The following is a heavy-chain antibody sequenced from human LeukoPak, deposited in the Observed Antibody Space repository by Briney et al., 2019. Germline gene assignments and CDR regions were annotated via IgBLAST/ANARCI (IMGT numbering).Heavy chain of an antibody. J-gene: IGHJ4*02. D-gene: IGHD3-9*01. CDR3: ARALGDILTGYYPD. Sequence: SETLSLTCTVSGGSISSYYWSWIRQPPGKGLEWIGYIYYSGSTNYNPSLKSRVTISVDTSKNQFPLKLSSVTAADTAVYYCARALGDILTGYYPDWGQGTLVTVSS. V-gene: IGHV4-59*01. CDR1: GGSISSYY. CDR2: IYYSGST.